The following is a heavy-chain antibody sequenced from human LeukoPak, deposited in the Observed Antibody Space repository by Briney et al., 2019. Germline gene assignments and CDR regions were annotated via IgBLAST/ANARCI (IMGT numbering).Heavy chain of an antibody. CDR1: GFTFSSYS. CDR2: TSSSGTYT. CDR3: ARDGKYNRSPAFDP. J-gene: IGHJ5*02. D-gene: IGHD6-6*01. V-gene: IGHV3-21*06. Sequence: PGGSLRLSCAASGFTFSSYSINWVRQAPGKGLEWVSSTSSSGTYTSFADSVKGRFTISRDNAKNSLSLQMNSLRAEDAAVYYCARDGKYNRSPAFDPWGQGTLVTVSS.